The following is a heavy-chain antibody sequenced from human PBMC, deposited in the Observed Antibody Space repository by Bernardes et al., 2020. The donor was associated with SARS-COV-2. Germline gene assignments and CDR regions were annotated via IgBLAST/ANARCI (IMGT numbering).Heavy chain of an antibody. CDR3: ARWFGMITRAWFDP. Sequence: LVKPTQTLTLTCTFSGFSLSTNGLGVGWIRQPPGKALEWLALIYWDDDKRYSPSLKSRLTITKDTSKNQVVLKMTNMDPVDTATYYCARWFGMITRAWFDPWGQGILVTVSS. CDR1: GFSLSTNGLG. CDR2: IYWDDDK. V-gene: IGHV2-5*02. J-gene: IGHJ5*02. D-gene: IGHD3-16*01.